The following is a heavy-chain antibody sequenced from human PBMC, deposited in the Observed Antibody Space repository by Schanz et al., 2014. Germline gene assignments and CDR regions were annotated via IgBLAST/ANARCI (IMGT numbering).Heavy chain of an antibody. J-gene: IGHJ4*02. CDR1: GFTFSTYS. CDR3: VSDYPFSRPTLWFGEVLGPGDY. V-gene: IGHV3-21*01. CDR2: ISDTGDHI. Sequence: EVLLVESGGGLVKPGGSVRVSCAASGFTFSTYSMNWVRQAPGKGLEWVSSISDTGDHIYYADSVKGRFTISRDNAKISLSLQMKTLRAEDTAVYYFVSDYPFSRPTLWFGEVLGPGDYWGQGILVSVSS. D-gene: IGHD3-10*01.